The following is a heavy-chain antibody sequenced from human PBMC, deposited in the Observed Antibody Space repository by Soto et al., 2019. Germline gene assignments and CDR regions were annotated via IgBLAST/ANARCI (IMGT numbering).Heavy chain of an antibody. CDR3: AKSYCSGGSCYEFDY. CDR1: GFTFSSYA. CDR2: ISGSGGST. V-gene: IGHV3-23*01. Sequence: GGSLRLSCAASGFTFSSYAMSRVRQAPGKGLEWVSAISGSGGSTYYADSVKGRFTISRDNSKNTLYLQMNSLRAEDTAVYYCAKSYCSGGSCYEFDYWGQGTLVTVSS. J-gene: IGHJ4*02. D-gene: IGHD2-15*01.